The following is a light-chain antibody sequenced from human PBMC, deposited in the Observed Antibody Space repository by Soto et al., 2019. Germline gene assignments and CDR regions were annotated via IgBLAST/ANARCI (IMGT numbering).Light chain of an antibody. J-gene: IGLJ7*01. CDR3: CSYAGSYTYV. CDR2: EVN. Sequence: QSALTQPPSASGSPGQSVTISCTGTSSDVGGYNYVSWYQQHPGRAPRLMIYEVNKRPSGVPDRFSGSKSGDTASLTVSGLQAEDEADYYCCSYAGSYTYVFGIGTQLTVL. V-gene: IGLV2-8*01. CDR1: SSDVGGYNY.